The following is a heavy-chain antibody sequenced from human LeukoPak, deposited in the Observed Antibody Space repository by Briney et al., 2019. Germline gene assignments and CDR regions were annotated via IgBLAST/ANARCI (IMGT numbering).Heavy chain of an antibody. D-gene: IGHD1-26*01. Sequence: GASVKVSCKASGYTFTTYGFSWVRQAPGQGLEWMGWISTYNGNTNYAQKLQGRVNMTTDTSTSTAYMELRSLRSDDTAVYYCARVGGTYWNYFDYWGQGTLVAVSS. CDR2: ISTYNGNT. J-gene: IGHJ4*02. CDR3: ARVGGTYWNYFDY. CDR1: GYTFTTYG. V-gene: IGHV1-18*01.